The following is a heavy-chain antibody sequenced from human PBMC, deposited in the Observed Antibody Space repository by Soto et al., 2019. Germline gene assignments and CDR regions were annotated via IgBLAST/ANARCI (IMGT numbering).Heavy chain of an antibody. CDR2: INTSNGST. CDR1: GYAFTSYA. J-gene: IGHJ4*02. D-gene: IGHD2-15*01. CDR3: GRDESYCGGGTCYSLVY. Sequence: GASVKVSCKASGYAFTSYAMHWVRQAPGQRLEWMGIINTSNGSTRYAQKFQDRVTLTRDTSTSTVYMELSSLRSEDTAVYYCGRDESYCGGGTCYSLVYWGQGTLVTVSS. V-gene: IGHV1-46*03.